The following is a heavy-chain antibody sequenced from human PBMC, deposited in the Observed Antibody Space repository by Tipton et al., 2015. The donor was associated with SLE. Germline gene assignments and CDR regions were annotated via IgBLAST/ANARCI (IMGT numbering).Heavy chain of an antibody. CDR2: IYYSGST. CDR1: GGSISSYY. CDR3: AGDLSSLNDAFDI. D-gene: IGHD3-16*02. J-gene: IGHJ3*02. V-gene: IGHV4-59*01. Sequence: LRLSCTVSGGSISSYYWSWVRQPPGKGLEWIGYIYYSGSTNYNPSLKSRLTISVDTSKNQFSLKLTSMTAADTAVYYCAGDLSSLNDAFDIWGQGTLVTVSS.